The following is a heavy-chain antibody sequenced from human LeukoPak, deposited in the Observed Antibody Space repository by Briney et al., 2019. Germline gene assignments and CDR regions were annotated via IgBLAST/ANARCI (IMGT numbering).Heavy chain of an antibody. Sequence: GGSLRFSCSASGFTFSSYAMHWVRQAPGQGLEYVSAISSNGGSTYYADSVKGRFTISRDNSKNTLYLQMSSLRAEDTAVYYCVKDPGYGTKYYFDYWGQGTLVTVSS. CDR3: VKDPGYGTKYYFDY. J-gene: IGHJ4*02. D-gene: IGHD5-18*01. CDR1: GFTFSSYA. CDR2: ISSNGGST. V-gene: IGHV3-64D*09.